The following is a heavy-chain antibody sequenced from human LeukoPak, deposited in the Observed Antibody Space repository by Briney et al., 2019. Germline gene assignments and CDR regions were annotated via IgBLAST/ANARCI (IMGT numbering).Heavy chain of an antibody. V-gene: IGHV1-69*01. CDR2: IIPIFGTA. CDR1: GGTFSSYA. D-gene: IGHD3-22*01. CDR3: ARDGYYYDSSGYYFDY. Sequence: SVKVSCKASGGTFSSYAISWVRQAPGQGLEWMGGIIPIFGTANYAQKFQGRVTITADESTSTAYMEQSSLRSEDTAVYYCARDGYYYDSSGYYFDYWGQGTLVTVSS. J-gene: IGHJ4*02.